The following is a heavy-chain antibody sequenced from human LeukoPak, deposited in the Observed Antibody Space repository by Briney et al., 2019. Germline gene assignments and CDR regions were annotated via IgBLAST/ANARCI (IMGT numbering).Heavy chain of an antibody. CDR2: ISGSGGST. D-gene: IGHD6-19*01. J-gene: IGHJ4*02. Sequence: AGGSLRLSCAASGFTFNNYAMSWVRQAPGKGLEWVSAISGSGGSTYYADSVRGRFTISRDNSKNTLSLEMNSLRAEDTAVYYCVKDQHSSGWYVADYWGQGTLVTVSS. CDR3: VKDQHSSGWYVADY. CDR1: GFTFNNYA. V-gene: IGHV3-23*01.